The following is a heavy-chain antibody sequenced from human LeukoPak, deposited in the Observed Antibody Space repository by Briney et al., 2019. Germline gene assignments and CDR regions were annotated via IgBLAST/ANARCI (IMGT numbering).Heavy chain of an antibody. CDR1: GFTFGDYA. V-gene: IGHV3-49*03. CDR2: IRSKAYGGTT. D-gene: IGHD3-3*01. J-gene: IGHJ4*02. Sequence: GGSLRLSCTASGFTFGDYAMSWFRQAPGKGLEWVGFIRSKAYGGTTEYAASAKGRFTISRDDSKSIAYLQMNSLKTEDTAVYYCTRDDFWSGYYPPRDYWGQGTLVTVSS. CDR3: TRDDFWSGYYPPRDY.